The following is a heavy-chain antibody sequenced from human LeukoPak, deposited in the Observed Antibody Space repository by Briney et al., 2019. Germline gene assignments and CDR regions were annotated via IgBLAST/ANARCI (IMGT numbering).Heavy chain of an antibody. V-gene: IGHV1-69*05. CDR1: VGTFSSYA. Sequence: SVKVSCKASVGTFSSYAISCVRQAPGQGLEWMVGILPMFGTAKYAQTFQRRVPITTEDPTSRASMQLSSVGSEDTAMYYCARVFARGGETSGSYYYYWGQETLVTVSS. CDR2: ILPMFGTA. D-gene: IGHD1-26*01. J-gene: IGHJ4*02. CDR3: ARVFARGGETSGSYYYY.